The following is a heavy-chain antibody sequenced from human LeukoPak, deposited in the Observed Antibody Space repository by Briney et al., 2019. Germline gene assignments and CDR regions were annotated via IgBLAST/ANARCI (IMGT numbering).Heavy chain of an antibody. Sequence: PGGSLRLSCAASGFTFSSYGMHWVRQAPGKGLEWVAFIRYDGNNKYYADSVKGRFTISRDNSNNRLYLQMNSLRAEDTSVYYCAKAQPATGYCSGGSCYGVDSWGQGTLVTVSS. V-gene: IGHV3-30*02. J-gene: IGHJ4*02. CDR3: AKAQPATGYCSGGSCYGVDS. D-gene: IGHD2-15*01. CDR1: GFTFSSYG. CDR2: IRYDGNNK.